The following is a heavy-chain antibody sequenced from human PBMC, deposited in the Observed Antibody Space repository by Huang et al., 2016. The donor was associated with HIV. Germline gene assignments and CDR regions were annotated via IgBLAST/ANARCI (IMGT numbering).Heavy chain of an antibody. V-gene: IGHV4-39*01. D-gene: IGHD3-22*01. CDR2: VHYSGST. Sequence: QLQLQESGPGLVKPSETLSLTCNVSGGSISSSTYYWGWIRQPPGKGLEWIGSVHYSGSTYYKRSLKSRGTISVDTAKNQFSLKVSSVTAADTAVYYCARATDYYDSSGYPYWYFDLWGRGTLVTVSS. J-gene: IGHJ2*01. CDR1: GGSISSSTYY. CDR3: ARATDYYDSSGYPYWYFDL.